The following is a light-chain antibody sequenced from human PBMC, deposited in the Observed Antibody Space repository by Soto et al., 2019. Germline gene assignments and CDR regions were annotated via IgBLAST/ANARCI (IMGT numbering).Light chain of an antibody. V-gene: IGLV2-14*01. CDR1: RDDVGGYNY. CDR2: EVS. J-gene: IGLJ3*02. CDR3: SAYTNIGTLV. Sequence: QSALTQPASVSGSPGQSITISCTGTRDDVGGYNYFSWYQPYPGKAPKLMIYEVSYRHSGVSNRFSGSSSGHTASLRISALQAEEEADYYCSAYTNIGTLVFGGGTKVTVL.